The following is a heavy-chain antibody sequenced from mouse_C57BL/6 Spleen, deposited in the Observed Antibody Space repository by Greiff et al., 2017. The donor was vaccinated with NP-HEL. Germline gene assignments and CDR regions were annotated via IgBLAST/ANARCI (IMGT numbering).Heavy chain of an antibody. D-gene: IGHD1-1*01. V-gene: IGHV1-55*01. CDR2: IYPGSGST. CDR1: GYTFTSYW. CDR3: ARWTTVVAREDYFDY. J-gene: IGHJ2*01. Sequence: QVQLQQPGAELVKPGASVKMSCKASGYTFTSYWITWVKQRPGQGLEWIGDIYPGSGSTNYNEKFKSKATLTVDTSSSTAYMQLSSLTSEDSAVYDCARWTTVVAREDYFDYWGQGTTLTVSS.